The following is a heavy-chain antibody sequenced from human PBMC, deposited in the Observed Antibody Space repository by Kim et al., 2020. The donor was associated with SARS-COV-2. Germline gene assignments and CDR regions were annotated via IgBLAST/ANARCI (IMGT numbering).Heavy chain of an antibody. CDR1: GFTFNKNT. D-gene: IGHD2-2*01. J-gene: IGHJ4*02. CDR2: ISSSGTFV. CDR3: VTGSGYCSGSSCYHLAH. Sequence: GGSLRLSCSTSGFTFNKNTMNWVRQAPGKGLEWVSGISSSGTFVYYADSVKGRFTISRDNARNSLNLQMRSLRVEDTGVYYCVTGSGYCSGSSCYHLAHWGQGTLVTVSS. V-gene: IGHV3-21*01.